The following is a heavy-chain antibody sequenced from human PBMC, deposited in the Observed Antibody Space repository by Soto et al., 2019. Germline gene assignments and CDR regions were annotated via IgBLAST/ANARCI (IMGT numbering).Heavy chain of an antibody. Sequence: QVQLVQSGAEVKNPGASVKVSCKASGYRFTSYGIGWVRQAPGQGLEWMGWINADNGNTNYAQNLQGIVTLTTDTSTSSAYMELRSLRSNDTSVYYCEMVDVYVTPSPQDVWGQGTTVTVSS. V-gene: IGHV1-18*01. J-gene: IGHJ6*02. CDR3: EMVDVYVTPSPQDV. D-gene: IGHD3-16*01. CDR1: GYRFTSYG. CDR2: INADNGNT.